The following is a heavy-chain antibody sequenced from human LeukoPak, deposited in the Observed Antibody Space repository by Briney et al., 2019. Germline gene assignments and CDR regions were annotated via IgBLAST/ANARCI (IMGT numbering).Heavy chain of an antibody. V-gene: IGHV1-18*01. CDR2: ISAYNGNT. J-gene: IGHJ6*02. CDR3: ARATGYSSSWYFRDYYYYGMDV. Sequence: ASVKVSCKASGYTFTSYGISWVRQAPGQGLEWMGWISAYNGNTNYAQKLQGRVTMTTDTSTSTAYMELRSLRSDDTAAYYCARATGYSSSWYFRDYYYYGMDVWGQGTTVTVSS. CDR1: GYTFTSYG. D-gene: IGHD6-13*01.